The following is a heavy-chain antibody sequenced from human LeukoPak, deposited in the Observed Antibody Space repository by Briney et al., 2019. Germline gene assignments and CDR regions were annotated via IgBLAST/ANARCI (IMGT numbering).Heavy chain of an antibody. D-gene: IGHD2-8*01. J-gene: IGHJ4*02. V-gene: IGHV4-39*07. CDR2: IYYSGST. CDR3: ARSIVLMPPTEYYFDY. Sequence: SETLSLTCTVSGGSISSSSYYWGWIRQPPGKGLEWIGSIYYSGSTNYNPSLKSRVTISVDTSKNQFSLKLSSVTAADTAVYYCARSIVLMPPTEYYFDYWGQGTLVTVSS. CDR1: GGSISSSSYY.